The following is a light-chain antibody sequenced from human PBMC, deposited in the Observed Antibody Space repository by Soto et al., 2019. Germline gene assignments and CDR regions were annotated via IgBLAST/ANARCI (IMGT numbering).Light chain of an antibody. CDR2: AAS. CDR3: QQTYNTPLT. V-gene: IGKV1-39*01. J-gene: IGKJ4*01. CDR1: QSIGKY. Sequence: DIQMTQSPSSLSASVGDRVTITCRASQSIGKYLSWFQQTPGNDPKLLIYAASGLQSGVPSRFSGSGSGTDFTLTINSLQSEDFATYYCQQTYNTPLTFGGGTKVDIK.